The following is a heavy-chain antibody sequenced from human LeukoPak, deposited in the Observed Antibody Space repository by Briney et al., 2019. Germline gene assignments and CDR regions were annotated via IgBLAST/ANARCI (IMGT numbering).Heavy chain of an antibody. CDR3: ARVAHYYDSSGYPTDY. J-gene: IGHJ4*02. CDR1: GYTFTSYG. Sequence: ASVKVSCKASGYTFTSYGISWVRQAPGQGLEWMGRIIPILGIANYAQKFQGRVTITADKSTSTAYMELSSLRSEDTAVYYCARVAHYYDSSGYPTDYWGQGTLVTVSS. V-gene: IGHV1-69*04. CDR2: IIPILGIA. D-gene: IGHD3-22*01.